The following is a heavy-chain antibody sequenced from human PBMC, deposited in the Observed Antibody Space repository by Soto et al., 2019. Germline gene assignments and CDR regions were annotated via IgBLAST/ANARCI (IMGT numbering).Heavy chain of an antibody. CDR3: VKEGRGSTTSCSRCYGLDV. D-gene: IGHD2-2*01. J-gene: IGHJ6*02. Sequence: QVQLVESGGGVVQPGRSLRLSCAASGFTFSTYGMHWVRQPPGKGLEWVAALSHDENNKYYADSVKGRFTISRDNSKNKLYLEMFRLRVEDTAVYYCVKEGRGSTTSCSRCYGLDVWGQGTTVTVSS. CDR1: GFTFSTYG. CDR2: LSHDENNK. V-gene: IGHV3-30*18.